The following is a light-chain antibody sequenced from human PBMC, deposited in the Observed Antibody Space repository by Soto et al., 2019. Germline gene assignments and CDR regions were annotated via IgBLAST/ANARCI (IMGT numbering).Light chain of an antibody. Sequence: QSVLTQPASVSGSPGQSITISCTGTSSDVGGYNYVSWYQQHPGKAPKLIISDVSNRPSGVSHRSSGSKSGNTASLTISGLQAEDEADYYCISYTTSSTWVFGGGTKVTVL. CDR3: ISYTTSSTWV. J-gene: IGLJ3*02. CDR1: SSDVGGYNY. V-gene: IGLV2-14*01. CDR2: DVS.